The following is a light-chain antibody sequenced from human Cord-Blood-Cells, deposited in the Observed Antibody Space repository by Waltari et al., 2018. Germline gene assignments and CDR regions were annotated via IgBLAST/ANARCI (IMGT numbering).Light chain of an antibody. CDR2: DVS. CDR3: SSYTSSSTVV. V-gene: IGLV2-14*01. CDR1: SSDVGGYNY. Sequence: QSALTQPASVSGSPGQSITISCTGTSSDVGGYNYVSWYQQHPGKAPKLMIYDVSNRPSGVSNRFSGSKPGNPASLTISGLQAEDEADYYGSSYTSSSTVVFGGGTKLTVL. J-gene: IGLJ2*01.